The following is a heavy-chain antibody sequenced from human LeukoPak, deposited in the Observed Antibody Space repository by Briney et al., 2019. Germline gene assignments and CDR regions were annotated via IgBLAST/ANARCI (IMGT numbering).Heavy chain of an antibody. CDR2: IKQDGSEK. J-gene: IGHJ5*02. CDR1: GFTFSSYW. V-gene: IGHV3-7*01. CDR3: ARYRGYGWFDP. Sequence: GGSLRLSCAASGFTFSSYWMSWVRQAPGKGLEWVANIKQDGSEKYYVDSVKGRFTISGDNAKNSLYLQMNSLRAEDTAVYYCARYRGYGWFDPWGQGTLVTVSS. D-gene: IGHD1-1*01.